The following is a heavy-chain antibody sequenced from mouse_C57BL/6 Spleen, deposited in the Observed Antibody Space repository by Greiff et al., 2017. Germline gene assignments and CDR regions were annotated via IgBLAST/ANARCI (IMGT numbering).Heavy chain of an antibody. V-gene: IGHV1-53*01. D-gene: IGHD1-1*01. CDR3: ARGGIITTVVAPAY. Sequence: QVQLQQPGTELVKPGASVKLSCKASGYTFTSYWMHWVKQRPGQGLEWIGNINPSNGGTNYNEKFKSKATLTVDKSSSTAYMQLSGLTSEDSAVYCCARGGIITTVVAPAYWGQGTLVTVSA. CDR2: INPSNGGT. J-gene: IGHJ3*01. CDR1: GYTFTSYW.